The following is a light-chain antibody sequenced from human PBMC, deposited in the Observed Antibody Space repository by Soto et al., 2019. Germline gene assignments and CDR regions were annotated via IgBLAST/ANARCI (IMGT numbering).Light chain of an antibody. CDR1: SSDIGSYNY. J-gene: IGLJ1*01. V-gene: IGLV2-14*01. Sequence: QSVLTQPASVSGSPGQSITIPCTGTSSDIGSYNYVSWYQQHPGKAPNLMIYDVSNRPSGISNRFSGSKSGNTASLTISGLQAEDEADYYCNSYTSSSTFVFGTGTKVTVL. CDR2: DVS. CDR3: NSYTSSSTFV.